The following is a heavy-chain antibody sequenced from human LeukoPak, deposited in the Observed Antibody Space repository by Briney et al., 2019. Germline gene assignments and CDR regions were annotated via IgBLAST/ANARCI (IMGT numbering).Heavy chain of an antibody. D-gene: IGHD6-13*01. Sequence: GASVKVSCKASGGTFSSYAISWVRQAPGQGLEWMGGIIPIFGTANYAQKFQGRVTITADKSTSTAYMELSSLRSEDTAVYYCARGESSLYPAFDIWGQGTMVTVSS. V-gene: IGHV1-69*06. J-gene: IGHJ3*02. CDR3: ARGESSLYPAFDI. CDR2: IIPIFGTA. CDR1: GGTFSSYA.